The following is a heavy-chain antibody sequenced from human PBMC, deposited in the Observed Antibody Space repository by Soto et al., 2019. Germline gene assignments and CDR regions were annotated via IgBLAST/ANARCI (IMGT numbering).Heavy chain of an antibody. CDR3: ARESAYYYDSSGYRDY. V-gene: IGHV3-21*01. CDR2: ISSSSSYI. Sequence: GGSLRLSCAASGFTFSSYSMNWVRQAPGKGLEWVSSISSSSSYIYYADSVKGRFTISRDNAKNSLYLQMNRLRAEDTAVNYCARESAYYYDSSGYRDYWGQGTLVTVSS. J-gene: IGHJ4*02. D-gene: IGHD3-22*01. CDR1: GFTFSSYS.